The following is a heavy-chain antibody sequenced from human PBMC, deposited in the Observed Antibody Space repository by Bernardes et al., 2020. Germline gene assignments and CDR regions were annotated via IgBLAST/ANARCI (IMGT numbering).Heavy chain of an antibody. Sequence: GSLRLSCAASGFTFSSYAMHWVRQAPGKGLEWVAVISYDGSNKYYADSVKGRFTISRDNSKNTLYLQMNSLRAEDTAVYYCARATSGWYYYYYGMDVWGQGTTVTVSS. CDR1: GFTFSSYA. J-gene: IGHJ6*02. D-gene: IGHD6-19*01. V-gene: IGHV3-30-3*01. CDR3: ARATSGWYYYYYGMDV. CDR2: ISYDGSNK.